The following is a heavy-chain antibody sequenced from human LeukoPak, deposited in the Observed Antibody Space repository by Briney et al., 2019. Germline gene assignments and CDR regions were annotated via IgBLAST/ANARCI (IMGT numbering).Heavy chain of an antibody. D-gene: IGHD5-18*01. CDR3: ARTVRGYSYGILGGYFDY. CDR2: IYHSGST. J-gene: IGHJ4*02. V-gene: IGHV4-38-2*02. CDR1: GYSISSGYY. Sequence: SETLSLTCTVSGYSISSGYYWGWIRQPPGKGLEWIGSIYHSGSTYYNPSLKSRVTISVDTSKNQFSLKLSSVTAADTAVYYCARTVRGYSYGILGGYFDYWGQGTLVTVSS.